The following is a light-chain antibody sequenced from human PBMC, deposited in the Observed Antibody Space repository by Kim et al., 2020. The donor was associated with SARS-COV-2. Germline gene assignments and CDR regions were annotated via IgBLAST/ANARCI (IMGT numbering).Light chain of an antibody. V-gene: IGLV2-14*03. CDR2: DVN. CDR1: SSDVGEYDY. CDR3: SSFTSSSTFV. J-gene: IGLJ1*01. Sequence: QCALTQPASVSGSPGQSITVSCTGTSSDVGEYDYVSWYQHHPGKVPKLMIYDVNKRPSGVSTRFSGSKSGNTASLTISGLQAEDEADYYCSSFTSSSTFVFGTGTKVTVL.